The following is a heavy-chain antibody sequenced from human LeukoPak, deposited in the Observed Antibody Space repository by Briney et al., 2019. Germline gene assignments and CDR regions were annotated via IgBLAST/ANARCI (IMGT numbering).Heavy chain of an antibody. D-gene: IGHD1/OR15-1a*01. J-gene: IGHJ4*02. CDR3: ATGGQQYYDY. CDR2: ITSDGSDT. CDR1: GFTFSSYS. V-gene: IGHV3-74*01. Sequence: GGSLRLSCAASGFTFSSYSMNWVRQAPGKGLIWLSRITSDGSDTIYADPGKGRFTISRDNAKNTVYLQMNSLSAEDTAVYYCATGGQQYYDYWGQGTLVTVSS.